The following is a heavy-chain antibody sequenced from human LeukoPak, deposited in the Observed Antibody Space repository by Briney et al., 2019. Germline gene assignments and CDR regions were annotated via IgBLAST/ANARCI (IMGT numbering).Heavy chain of an antibody. CDR2: IYSSGST. D-gene: IGHD4-17*01. Sequence: PSETLSLTCTVTGGSISSYYWSWIRQPAGKGLEWIGRIYSSGSTTYNPSLRSRVTMSVDTSKNQFSLKLSSVTAADTAVYYCARQGTVTTYYYYYYGMDVWGQGTTVTVSS. CDR1: GGSISSYY. CDR3: ARQGTVTTYYYYYYGMDV. J-gene: IGHJ6*02. V-gene: IGHV4-4*07.